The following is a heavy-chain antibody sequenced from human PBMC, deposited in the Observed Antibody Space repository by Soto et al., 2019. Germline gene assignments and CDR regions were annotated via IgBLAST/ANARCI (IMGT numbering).Heavy chain of an antibody. Sequence: EVQLVESGGGLVQPGGSLRLSCAASGFIFNNHWMHWVRQAPGKGLVWVSRITNDGSYTSYADSVKGRFTISRDNAKNTPSMQTSRPSAEDTAVYHCARPLPRPEHSRYVFDWWGPGDLVSVSS. CDR3: ARPLPRPEHSRYVFDW. CDR2: ITNDGSYT. J-gene: IGHJ4*02. CDR1: GFIFNNHW. V-gene: IGHV3-74*01. D-gene: IGHD6-13*01.